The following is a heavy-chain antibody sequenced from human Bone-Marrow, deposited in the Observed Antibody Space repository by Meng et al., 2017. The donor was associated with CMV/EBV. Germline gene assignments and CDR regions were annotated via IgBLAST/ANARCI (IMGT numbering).Heavy chain of an antibody. CDR1: GFIVNNNY. J-gene: IGHJ4*02. V-gene: IGHV3-66*02. Sequence: GESLKISCAASGFIVNNNYMTWVRQAPGKGLEWVSVIYSGGITYYADSVKGRFTISRDNSNNTLYLQMNSLRAEDTAVYYCATDHSAVPVGATGDWGQGTRVTVSS. D-gene: IGHD1-26*01. CDR3: ATDHSAVPVGATGD. CDR2: IYSGGIT.